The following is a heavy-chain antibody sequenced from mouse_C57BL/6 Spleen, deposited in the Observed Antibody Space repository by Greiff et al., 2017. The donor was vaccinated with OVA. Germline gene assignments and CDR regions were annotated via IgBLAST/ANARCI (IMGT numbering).Heavy chain of an antibody. Sequence: QVQLQQSGAELVKPGASVKLSCKASGYTFTSYWMHWVKQRPGQGLEWIGMIHPNSGSTNYNEKFKSKATLTVDKSSSTAYMQLSSLTSEDSAVYYCARSGLAQYYFDYWGQGTTLTVSS. V-gene: IGHV1-64*01. D-gene: IGHD3-1*01. CDR2: IHPNSGST. CDR1: GYTFTSYW. CDR3: ARSGLAQYYFDY. J-gene: IGHJ2*01.